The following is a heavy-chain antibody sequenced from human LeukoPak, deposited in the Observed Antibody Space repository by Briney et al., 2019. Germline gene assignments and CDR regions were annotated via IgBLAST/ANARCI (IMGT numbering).Heavy chain of an antibody. CDR3: ARVPDITARPCDT. Sequence: SETLSLACAVYGGSFSGYYWTLIRQTPGKGLEWIGEISHTGLTGSNPSLKSRVTIFVDSSKKQFSLRMTSVTAADTGVYYCARVPDITARPCDTWGPGTLVTVSS. V-gene: IGHV4-34*01. D-gene: IGHD1-1*01. CDR1: GGSFSGYY. CDR2: ISHTGLT. J-gene: IGHJ5*02.